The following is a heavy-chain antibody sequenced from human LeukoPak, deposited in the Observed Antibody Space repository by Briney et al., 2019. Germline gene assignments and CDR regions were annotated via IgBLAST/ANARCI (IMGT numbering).Heavy chain of an antibody. CDR2: IYYSGST. Sequence: SETLSLTCTVSGGSISSYYWSWIRQPPGKGLEWIGYIYYSGSTNCNPSLKSRVTISVDTSKNQFSLKLSSVTAADTAVYYCARSVGATHYWGQGTLVTVSS. D-gene: IGHD1-26*01. J-gene: IGHJ4*02. V-gene: IGHV4-59*01. CDR1: GGSISSYY. CDR3: ARSVGATHY.